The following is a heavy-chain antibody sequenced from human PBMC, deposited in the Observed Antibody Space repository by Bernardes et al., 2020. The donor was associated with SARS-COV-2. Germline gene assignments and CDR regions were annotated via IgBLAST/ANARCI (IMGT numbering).Heavy chain of an antibody. CDR3: ATEDGEWLES. D-gene: IGHD4-17*01. J-gene: IGHJ5*01. Sequence: GGSLRLSCAASGFTFRDYTMHWVRQAPGKGLEWVAVIWHDGSREYYVDSVKGRFAISRDNSNNTLYLQMNNLRVEDTALYRCATEDGEWLESWGQGTLVTVS. CDR2: IWHDGSRE. CDR1: GFTFRDYT. V-gene: IGHV3-33*01.